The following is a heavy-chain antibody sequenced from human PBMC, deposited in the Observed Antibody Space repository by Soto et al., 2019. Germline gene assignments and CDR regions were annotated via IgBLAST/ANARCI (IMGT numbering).Heavy chain of an antibody. Sequence: ASVKVSCKASGYTFTSYGISWVRQAPGQGLEWMGWISAYNGNTNYAQKLQGRVTMTTDTSTSTAYMELRSLRSDDTAVYYCARDSPKIAARPLYYYYYGMDAWGQGTTVTV. CDR3: ARDSPKIAARPLYYYYYGMDA. D-gene: IGHD6-6*01. CDR2: ISAYNGNT. CDR1: GYTFTSYG. V-gene: IGHV1-18*01. J-gene: IGHJ6*02.